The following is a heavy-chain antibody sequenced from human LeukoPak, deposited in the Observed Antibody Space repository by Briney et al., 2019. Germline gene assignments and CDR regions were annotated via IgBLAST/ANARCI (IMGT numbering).Heavy chain of an antibody. CDR2: INPNSGGT. CDR3: ARASPRSSGWYLDFDY. CDR1: GYTFTGYY. V-gene: IGHV1-2*04. J-gene: IGHJ4*02. D-gene: IGHD6-19*01. Sequence: GASVKVSCKASGYTFTGYYMHWVRQAPGQGLEWMGWINPNSGGTNYAQKFQGWVTMTRDTSISTAYMELSRLRSDDTAVYYCARASPRSSGWYLDFDYWGQGTLVTVSS.